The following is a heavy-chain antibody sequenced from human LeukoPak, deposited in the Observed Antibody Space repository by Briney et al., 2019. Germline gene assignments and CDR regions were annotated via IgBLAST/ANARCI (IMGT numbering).Heavy chain of an antibody. CDR2: ISSSSSTI. Sequence: GGSLRLSCAASGFTFSSYSMNWVRQAPGKGLEWVSYISSSSSTIYYADSVKGRFTISKDNSKNTLYLQMNSLRAEDTAVYYCAKRCPHKRGFDYWGQGTLVTVSS. D-gene: IGHD1-26*01. V-gene: IGHV3-48*01. CDR1: GFTFSSYS. J-gene: IGHJ4*02. CDR3: AKRCPHKRGFDY.